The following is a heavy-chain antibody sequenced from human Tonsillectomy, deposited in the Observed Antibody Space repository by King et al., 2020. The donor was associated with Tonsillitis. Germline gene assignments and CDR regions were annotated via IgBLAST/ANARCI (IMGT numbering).Heavy chain of an antibody. J-gene: IGHJ4*02. Sequence: VQLVESGGGLVQPGGSPRLSCEASGFTFSNFWMSWVRQAPGKGLEWVANIKQDGSEKYYVDSVKGRFTISRDNAKNSLYLQVNSLRAEDTAVYYCARGIGELFDYWGQGTLVTVSS. CDR1: GFTFSNFW. CDR3: ARGIGELFDY. D-gene: IGHD3-10*01. V-gene: IGHV3-7*03. CDR2: IKQDGSEK.